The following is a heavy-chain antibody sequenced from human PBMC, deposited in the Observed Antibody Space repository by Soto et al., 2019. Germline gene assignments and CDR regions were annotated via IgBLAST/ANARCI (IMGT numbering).Heavy chain of an antibody. Sequence: LSLTCAVSGGSISSSNWWSWVRQPPGKGLEWIGEIYHSGSTNYNPSLKSRVTISVDKSKNQFSLKLSSVTAADTAVYYCARDATAAAGTTFDPWGQGTLVTVSS. CDR3: ARDATAAAGTTFDP. CDR1: GGSISSSNW. J-gene: IGHJ5*02. CDR2: IYHSGST. D-gene: IGHD6-13*01. V-gene: IGHV4-4*02.